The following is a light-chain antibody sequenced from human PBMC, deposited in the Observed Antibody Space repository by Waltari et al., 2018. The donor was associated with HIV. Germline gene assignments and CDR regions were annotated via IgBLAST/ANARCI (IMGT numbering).Light chain of an antibody. J-gene: IGLJ3*02. V-gene: IGLV3-21*02. CDR3: QVWDGGSDPPGV. Sequence: YVLTQPPSVSVAPGQTARMTCGGTKIGDKSVHWYQQRPGQAPIVVVYEDSDRPSGISERISGSNSGNTATRIISRVEAGDEADYYCQVWDGGSDPPGVFGGGTRLTVL. CDR2: EDS. CDR1: KIGDKS.